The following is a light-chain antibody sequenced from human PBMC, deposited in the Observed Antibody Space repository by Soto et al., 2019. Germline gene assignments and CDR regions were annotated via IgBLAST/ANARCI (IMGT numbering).Light chain of an antibody. J-gene: IGKJ4*01. CDR3: QQSYSTLPLT. V-gene: IGKV1-39*01. CDR1: QSISSY. CDR2: AAS. Sequence: DIQMTQSPSSLSASVGDRVTITCRASQSISSYLNWYHQKPGKAPKLLIYAASSLQSGVPSRFSGSGSGTDFTLPISSLQPEDFATYYCQQSYSTLPLTFGGGTKVEIK.